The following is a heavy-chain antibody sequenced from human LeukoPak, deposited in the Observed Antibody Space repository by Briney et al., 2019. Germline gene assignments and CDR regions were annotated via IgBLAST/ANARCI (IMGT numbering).Heavy chain of an antibody. CDR3: AKAQQVAMVAEYYFDY. D-gene: IGHD5-18*01. CDR2: ISAGGGST. V-gene: IGHV3-23*01. Sequence: GGSLRLSCAASGFTFSSYAMSWVRQAPGKGLEWVSSISAGGGSTNYADSVKGRFTISRENPKNTLYLQMNSLRAEDTAVYYCAKAQQVAMVAEYYFDYWGQGTLVTVSS. J-gene: IGHJ4*02. CDR1: GFTFSSYA.